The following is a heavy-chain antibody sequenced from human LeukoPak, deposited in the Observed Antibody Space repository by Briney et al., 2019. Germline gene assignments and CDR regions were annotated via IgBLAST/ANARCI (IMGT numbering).Heavy chain of an antibody. CDR2: ISSSSSYI. J-gene: IGHJ3*02. CDR3: ARRRERTNAFDI. D-gene: IGHD1-26*01. V-gene: IGHV3-21*01. CDR1: GFTFSSYS. Sequence: PGGSLRLSCAASGFTFSSYSMNWVRQAPGKGLEWVSSISSSSSYIYYADSVKGRFTISRDDAKNSLYLQMNSLRAEDTAVYYCARRRERTNAFDIWGQGTMVTVSS.